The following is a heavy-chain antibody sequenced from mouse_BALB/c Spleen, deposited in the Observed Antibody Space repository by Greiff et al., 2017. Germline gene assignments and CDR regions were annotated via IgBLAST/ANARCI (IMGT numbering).Heavy chain of an antibody. CDR2: ISYSGST. Sequence: EVKLQESGPGLVKPSQSLSLTCTVTGYSITSDYAWNWIRQFPGNKLEWMGYISYSGSTSYNPSLKSRISITRDTSKNQFFLQLNSVTTEDTATYYCASGLYYFDYWGQGTTLTVSS. CDR1: GYSITSDYA. V-gene: IGHV3-2*02. J-gene: IGHJ2*01. D-gene: IGHD2-2*01. CDR3: ASGLYYFDY.